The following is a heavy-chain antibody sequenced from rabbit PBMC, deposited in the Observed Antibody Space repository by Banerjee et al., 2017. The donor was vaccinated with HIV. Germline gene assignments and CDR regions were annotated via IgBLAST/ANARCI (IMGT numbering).Heavy chain of an antibody. CDR2: IYVGVSGTT. J-gene: IGHJ4*01. D-gene: IGHD8-1*01. CDR3: ARGSGSTYYNYYFDL. V-gene: IGHV1S45*01. Sequence: QEQLVESGGGLVQPEGSLTLTCTASGFSFSSDYDMCWVRQAPGKGLEWIACIYVGVSGTTWYASWAKGRFTISKTSSTTVTLQMTSLTGADTAAYFCARGSGSTYYNYYFDLWGQGTLVTVS. CDR1: GFSFSSDYD.